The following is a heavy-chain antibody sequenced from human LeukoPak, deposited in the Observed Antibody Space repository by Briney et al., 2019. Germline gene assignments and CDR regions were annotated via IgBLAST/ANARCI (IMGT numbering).Heavy chain of an antibody. D-gene: IGHD3-3*01. Sequence: SETLSLTCAVYGGSFSGYYWSWIRQPPGKGLEWIGEINHSGTTKYNPSLKSRVTISVDTSKNQFSLKLSSVTAADTAVYYCARQGYDFWSGYPNWFDPWGQGTLVTVSS. CDR1: GGSFSGYY. J-gene: IGHJ5*02. V-gene: IGHV4-34*01. CDR2: INHSGTT. CDR3: ARQGYDFWSGYPNWFDP.